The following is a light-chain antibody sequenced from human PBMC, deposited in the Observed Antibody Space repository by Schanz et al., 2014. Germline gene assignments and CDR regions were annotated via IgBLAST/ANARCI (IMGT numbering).Light chain of an antibody. CDR2: EVS. V-gene: IGKV1-5*01. Sequence: DIQMTQSPSTLSASVGDRVTITCRASQSISSWLAWYQQKPGTAPKVLMYEVSSLESGVPSRFSGSGSGTDFTLTISSLQPEDFATYYCQQLNTYPFAFGPGTTVDV. CDR1: QSISSW. J-gene: IGKJ3*01. CDR3: QQLNTYPFA.